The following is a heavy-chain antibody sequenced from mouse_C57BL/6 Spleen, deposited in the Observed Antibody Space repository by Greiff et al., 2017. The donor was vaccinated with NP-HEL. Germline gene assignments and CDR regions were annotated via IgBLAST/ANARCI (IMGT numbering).Heavy chain of an antibody. Sequence: DVKLQESGPGLVKPSQSLSLTCSVTGYSITSGYYWNWIRQFPGNKLEWMGYISYDGSNNYNPSLKNRISITRDTSKIQFFLKLNSVTTEDTATFYCASSYYDYDVWFAYWGQGTLVTVSA. CDR2: ISYDGSN. CDR3: ASSYYDYDVWFAY. CDR1: GYSITSGYY. V-gene: IGHV3-6*01. D-gene: IGHD2-4*01. J-gene: IGHJ3*01.